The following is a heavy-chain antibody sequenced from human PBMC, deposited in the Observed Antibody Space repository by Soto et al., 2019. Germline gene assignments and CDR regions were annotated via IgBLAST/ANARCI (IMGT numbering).Heavy chain of an antibody. CDR3: ARGCSGGSCYWSYFDY. J-gene: IGHJ4*02. CDR1: GFTVSSNF. CDR2: IYSGGST. Sequence: GGSLRLSCAASGFTVSSNFMSWVRQAPGKGLEWVSVIYSGGSTYYADSVKGRFTISRDNSKNTLYLQMNSLRAEDTAVYYCARGCSGGSCYWSYFDYWGQGTLVTVPQ. D-gene: IGHD2-15*01. V-gene: IGHV3-53*01.